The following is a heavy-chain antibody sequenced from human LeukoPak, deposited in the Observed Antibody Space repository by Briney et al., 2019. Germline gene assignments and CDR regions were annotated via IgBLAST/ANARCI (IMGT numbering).Heavy chain of an antibody. CDR2: IYYSGTT. J-gene: IGHJ5*02. D-gene: IGHD3-22*01. CDR1: GGSISPYY. V-gene: IGHV4-59*01. CDR3: ARETAHYYDTSRGWFGP. Sequence: SETLSLTCTVSGGSISPYYWSWIRQPPGKGLEWIGYIYYSGTTNYNPSLKSRVTISVDTSKNQFSLKLSSVTAADTAVYYCARETAHYYDTSRGWFGPWGQGTLVTVSS.